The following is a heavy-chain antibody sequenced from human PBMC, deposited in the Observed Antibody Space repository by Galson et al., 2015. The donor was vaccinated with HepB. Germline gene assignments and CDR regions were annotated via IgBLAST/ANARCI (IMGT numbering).Heavy chain of an antibody. V-gene: IGHV1-69*06. CDR2: IIPIFGTA. J-gene: IGHJ6*02. CDR3: AREGGADDYSNYYYGMDV. D-gene: IGHD4-11*01. CDR1: GYTFTSYA. Sequence: SVKVSCKASGYTFTSYAMNWVRQAPGQGLEWMGGIIPIFGTANYAQKFQGRVTITADKSTSTAYMELSSLRSEDTAVYYCAREGGADDYSNYYYGMDVWGQGTTVTVSS.